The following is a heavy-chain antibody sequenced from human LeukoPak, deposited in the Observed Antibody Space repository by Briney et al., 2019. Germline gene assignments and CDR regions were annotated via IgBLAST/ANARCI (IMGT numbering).Heavy chain of an antibody. CDR3: ASGSYDFWSGYYQPYYYYYMDV. J-gene: IGHJ6*03. D-gene: IGHD3-3*01. Sequence: GGSLRLSCAASGFTLSSYSMNWVRQAPGKGLEWVSSISSSSSYIYYADSVKGRFTISRDNAKNSLYLQMNSLRAEDTAVYYCASGSYDFWSGYYQPYYYYYMDVWGKGTTVTVSS. V-gene: IGHV3-21*01. CDR2: ISSSSSYI. CDR1: GFTLSSYS.